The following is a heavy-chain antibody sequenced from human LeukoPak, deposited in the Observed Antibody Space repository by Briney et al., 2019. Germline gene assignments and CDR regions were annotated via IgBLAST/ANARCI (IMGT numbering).Heavy chain of an antibody. CDR2: IYPSGET. CDR3: ARGEIVGVVGGNYFDY. J-gene: IGHJ4*02. Sequence: PSETLSLTCTVSGGSLNNYYWNWLRQPPGGGLEWLGYIYPSGETVYTPSLASRVTMSVDTSKNQFSLKVNSVTAADTAVYYCARGEIVGVVGGNYFDYWGQGALVTVSS. D-gene: IGHD1-26*01. V-gene: IGHV4-59*01. CDR1: GGSLNNYY.